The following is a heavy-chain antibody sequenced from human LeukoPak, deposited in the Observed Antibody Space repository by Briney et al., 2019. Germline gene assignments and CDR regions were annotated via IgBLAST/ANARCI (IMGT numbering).Heavy chain of an antibody. J-gene: IGHJ4*02. Sequence: PGRSLRLSCAASGFTFSSYGMHWVRQAPGKGLEWVAVIWYDGSNKHYADSVKGRFTISRDNSKNTLYLQMNSLRAEDTAVYYCARPSSSWYGYFDYWGQGTLVTVSS. D-gene: IGHD6-13*01. CDR2: IWYDGSNK. CDR1: GFTFSSYG. CDR3: ARPSSSWYGYFDY. V-gene: IGHV3-33*01.